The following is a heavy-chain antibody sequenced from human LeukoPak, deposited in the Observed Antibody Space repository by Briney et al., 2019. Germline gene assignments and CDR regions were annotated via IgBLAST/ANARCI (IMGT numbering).Heavy chain of an antibody. V-gene: IGHV3-23*01. J-gene: IGHJ4*02. CDR1: GFTFSSYA. Sequence: GGSLRLSCAASGFTFSSYAMSWVRQAPGKGLEWVSAISGSGGSTYYADSVKGRFTISRDNSKNTLYLQMNSLRAEDTAVYYCAKEGVVAVAAHDFDYWSQGTLVTVSS. CDR2: ISGSGGST. CDR3: AKEGVVAVAAHDFDY. D-gene: IGHD6-19*01.